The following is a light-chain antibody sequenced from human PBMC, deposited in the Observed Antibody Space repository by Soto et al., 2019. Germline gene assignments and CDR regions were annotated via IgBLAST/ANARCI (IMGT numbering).Light chain of an antibody. CDR3: CSSGGSPTYV. CDR2: EVN. V-gene: IGLV2-23*02. J-gene: IGLJ1*01. CDR1: SSNVGSYKL. Sequence: QSALAQPASVSGSPGQSITISCTGTSSNVGSYKLVSWYQQHPGKAPKLMIFEVNKRPSGVSNRFSGSKSGNTASLTISGLKVEHEADYYCCSSGGSPTYVFGTGNKV.